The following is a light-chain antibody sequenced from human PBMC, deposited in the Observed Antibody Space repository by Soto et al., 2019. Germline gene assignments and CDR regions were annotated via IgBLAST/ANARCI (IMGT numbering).Light chain of an antibody. Sequence: DIQMTQSPSTLSASVGDRVTITCRASQSISSWLAWYQQKPGKAPKLLIYKASSLESGVPSRFSGSGSGTEFTLTISSLQPDDFATYSCQQYNSYWTFGQGTKVETK. CDR2: KAS. V-gene: IGKV1-5*03. CDR3: QQYNSYWT. CDR1: QSISSW. J-gene: IGKJ1*01.